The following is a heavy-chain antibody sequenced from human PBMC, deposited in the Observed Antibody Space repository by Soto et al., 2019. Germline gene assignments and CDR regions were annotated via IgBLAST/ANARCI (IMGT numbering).Heavy chain of an antibody. V-gene: IGHV4-39*01. CDR2: IYYSGST. CDR1: GGSISSSSYY. CDR3: ARHVDGITGTTEAGAQTNWFDP. D-gene: IGHD1-7*01. Sequence: SETLSLTCTVSGGSISSSSYYWGWIRQPPGKGLEWIGSIYYSGSTYYNPSLKSRVTISVDTSKNQFSLKLSSVTAADTAVYYCARHVDGITGTTEAGAQTNWFDPWGQGTLVTVSS. J-gene: IGHJ5*02.